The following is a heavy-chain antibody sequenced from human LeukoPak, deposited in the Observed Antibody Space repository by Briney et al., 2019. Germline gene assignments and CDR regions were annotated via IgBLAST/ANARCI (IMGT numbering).Heavy chain of an antibody. J-gene: IGHJ4*02. CDR3: ARREIGSGWYKVDY. D-gene: IGHD6-19*01. Sequence: GESLKVSCRGVAGGFSNYWIAWVRQMPGKGLEWMGIIYPGDSDTRYSPAFQGQVTISADKSISTAYLQWSSLKASDTAMYYCARREIGSGWYKVDYWGQGTLVTVSS. V-gene: IGHV5-51*01. CDR1: AGGFSNYW. CDR2: IYPGDSDT.